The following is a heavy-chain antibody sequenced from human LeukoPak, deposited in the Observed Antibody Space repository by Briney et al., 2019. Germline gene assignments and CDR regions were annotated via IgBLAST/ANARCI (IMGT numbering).Heavy chain of an antibody. V-gene: IGHV4-39*07. D-gene: IGHD3-22*01. CDR2: IYYSGST. CDR3: AGTPSITMIVRGYDY. Sequence: SETLSLTCNVSGGSISSSSYYWGWIRQPPGKGLEWIGSIYYSGSTYYNPSLKSRVTISVDTSKNQFSLKLSSVTAADTAVYYCAGTPSITMIVRGYDYWGQGTLVTVSS. J-gene: IGHJ4*02. CDR1: GGSISSSSYY.